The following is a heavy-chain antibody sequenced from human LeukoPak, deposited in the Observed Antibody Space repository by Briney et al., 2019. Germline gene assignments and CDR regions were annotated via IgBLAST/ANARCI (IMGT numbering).Heavy chain of an antibody. V-gene: IGHV4-38-2*02. D-gene: IGHD4-17*01. CDR3: ARGGLRDYGDPFDY. Sequence: SETLSLTCTVSGYSISSGYYWGWIRQPPGKGLEWIGSIYHSGSTYYNPSLKSRVTISVDTSKNQFPLKLSSVTAADTAVYYCARGGLRDYGDPFDYWGQGTLVTVSS. CDR1: GYSISSGYY. CDR2: IYHSGST. J-gene: IGHJ4*02.